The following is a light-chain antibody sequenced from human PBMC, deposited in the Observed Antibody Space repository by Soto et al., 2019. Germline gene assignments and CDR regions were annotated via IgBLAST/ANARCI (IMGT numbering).Light chain of an antibody. CDR2: AAS. V-gene: IGKV1-27*01. CDR3: QKSSSGIT. CDR1: QGISNY. J-gene: IGKJ5*01. Sequence: DIQMTQSPASLSASVGDRVTITCRASQGISNYLAWYQQKPGKVLKLLIYAASTLQSVVPSRFSGSGSGTDFTLNITSLQPEDVANYYGQKSSSGITVGQGTRLEI.